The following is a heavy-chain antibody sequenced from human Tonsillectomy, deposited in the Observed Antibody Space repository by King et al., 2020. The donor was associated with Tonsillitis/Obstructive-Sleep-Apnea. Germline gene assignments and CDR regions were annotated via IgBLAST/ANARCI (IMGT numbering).Heavy chain of an antibody. CDR3: ARDEHCSSTSCQGRWFDP. Sequence: VQLQESGPGLVKPSETLSLTCTVSGGSISSYYWSWIRQPAGKGLEWIGRIYTSGSTNYNPSLKSRVTMSVDTAKNQFSLKLSSVTAADTAVYYCARDEHCSSTSCQGRWFDPWGQGTLVTVSS. CDR2: IYTSGST. J-gene: IGHJ5*02. V-gene: IGHV4-4*07. D-gene: IGHD2-2*01. CDR1: GGSISSYY.